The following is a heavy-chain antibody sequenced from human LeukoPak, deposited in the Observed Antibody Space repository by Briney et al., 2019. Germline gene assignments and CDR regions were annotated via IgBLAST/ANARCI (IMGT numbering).Heavy chain of an antibody. CDR3: ARDTGYGDY. J-gene: IGHJ4*02. CDR1: GFXFSSYW. V-gene: IGHV3-7*05. Sequence: GGSLKLSCAAAGFXFSSYWISWVRQAPGKGREWMASIKQDGSKKYYVDSVKGRFTISRDNAKHSPYLQMNSLRAEDTAVYYCARDTGYGDYWGQGTLVTVSS. D-gene: IGHD5-18*01. CDR2: IKQDGSKK.